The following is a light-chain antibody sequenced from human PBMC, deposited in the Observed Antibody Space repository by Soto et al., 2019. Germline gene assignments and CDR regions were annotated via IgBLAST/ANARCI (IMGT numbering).Light chain of an antibody. CDR2: GAS. CDR1: QTVSSG. Sequence: AQSPGAVSVSPGERATVSCRASQTVSSGFLAWYQQKVGQAPRLLIYGASTRATGIPDRFSGSGSGTEFTLTIRSLQSEDFAVYYCPQYTNWPPWTFGQRTKVDIK. V-gene: IGKV3D-15*01. J-gene: IGKJ1*01. CDR3: PQYTNWPPWT.